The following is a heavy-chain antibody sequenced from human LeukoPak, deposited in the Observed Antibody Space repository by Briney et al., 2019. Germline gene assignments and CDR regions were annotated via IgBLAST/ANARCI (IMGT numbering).Heavy chain of an antibody. J-gene: IGHJ5*02. Sequence: SETLSLTCTVSGGSISSSSYYWSWIRQPPGKGLEWIGYIYYSGSTNYNPSLKSRVTISVDTSKNQFSLKLSSVTAADTAVYYCARALLWFGEFGNWFDPWGQGTLVTVSS. CDR1: GGSISSSSYY. CDR3: ARALLWFGEFGNWFDP. D-gene: IGHD3-10*01. CDR2: IYYSGST. V-gene: IGHV4-61*01.